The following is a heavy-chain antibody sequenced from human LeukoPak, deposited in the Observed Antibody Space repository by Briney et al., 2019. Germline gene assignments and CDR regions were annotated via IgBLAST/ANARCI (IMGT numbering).Heavy chain of an antibody. Sequence: ASVKVSCKVSGYTLTELSMHWVRQAPGKGLEWMGGFDPEDGETIYAQKFQGRVTMTEDTFTDTAYMELNNLKSEDTAIYYCFKFAAGPDPYYPWGQGTLVTVSS. CDR3: FKFAAGPDPYYP. CDR2: FDPEDGET. D-gene: IGHD6-25*01. J-gene: IGHJ5*02. CDR1: GYTLTELS. V-gene: IGHV1-24*01.